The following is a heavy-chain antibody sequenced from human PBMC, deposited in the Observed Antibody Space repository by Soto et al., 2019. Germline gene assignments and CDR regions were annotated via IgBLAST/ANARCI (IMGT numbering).Heavy chain of an antibody. CDR3: ARDNYGDTYYFDY. V-gene: IGHV4-30-4*01. D-gene: IGHD4-17*01. CDR2: IYYSGST. CDR1: GGSISSGAYY. Sequence: QVQLQESGPGLVKPSQALSLTCTVSGGSISSGAYYWSWVRQPPGKGLEWIGYIYYSGSTYYNPSLKSRVTISVDTSKNQFSLKLSSVTATDTAVYYGARDNYGDTYYFDYWGQGTLVTVSS. J-gene: IGHJ4*02.